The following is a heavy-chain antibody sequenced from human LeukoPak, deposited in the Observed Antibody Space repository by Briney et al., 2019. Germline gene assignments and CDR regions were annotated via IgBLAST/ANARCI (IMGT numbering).Heavy chain of an antibody. CDR3: ARDGSDTNRSFDP. D-gene: IGHD3-16*02. V-gene: IGHV1-8*03. CDR1: GYTFTSYD. J-gene: IGHJ5*02. CDR2: MNPNSGNT. Sequence: ASVKVSCKASGYTFTSYDINWVRQATGQGLEWMGWMNPNSGNTGYAQKFQGRVTITRKTSISTAYMELSSLRSEDTAVYYCARDGSDTNRSFDPWGQGTLVTVSS.